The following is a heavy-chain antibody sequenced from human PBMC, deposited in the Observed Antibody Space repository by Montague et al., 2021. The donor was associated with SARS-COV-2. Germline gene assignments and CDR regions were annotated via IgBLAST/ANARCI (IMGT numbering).Heavy chain of an antibody. V-gene: IGHV4-59*11. Sequence: SETLSLTCTVSGGSMSDHYWAWIRQPPGKGPEWLAYIYYSGGINSNASLKSRVTTSVDTSKNQFSLKLTSVTAADTAVYYCARAVSVRRAVNWFDPWGQGTLVTVSS. CDR2: IYYSGGI. J-gene: IGHJ5*02. CDR3: ARAVSVRRAVNWFDP. CDR1: GGSMSDHY. D-gene: IGHD3-10*01.